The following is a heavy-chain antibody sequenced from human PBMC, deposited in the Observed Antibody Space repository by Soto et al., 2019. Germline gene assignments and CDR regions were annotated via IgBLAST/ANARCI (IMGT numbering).Heavy chain of an antibody. CDR1: GGSLSKYY. Sequence: QVQLQESGPGLVKPSETLSLTCSVSGGSLSKYYWSWIRQPAGKGREWIGRISTSGHVVSKVSLRSRLTMSVAMSNNHFSLKLTSVTAADTAVYYCARDNNDFWSLYPLAFDYWGQGALVTVSS. D-gene: IGHD3-3*01. CDR2: ISTSGHV. J-gene: IGHJ4*02. V-gene: IGHV4-4*07. CDR3: ARDNNDFWSLYPLAFDY.